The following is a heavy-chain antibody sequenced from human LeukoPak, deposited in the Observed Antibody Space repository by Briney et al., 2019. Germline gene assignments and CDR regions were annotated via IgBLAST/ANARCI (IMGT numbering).Heavy chain of an antibody. CDR2: IYYSGTT. J-gene: IGHJ6*02. D-gene: IGHD3-10*01. CDR1: GGSISSYY. V-gene: IGHV4-59*12. Sequence: SETLSLTCTVSGGSISSYYWSWIRQPPGKGLEWIGYIYYSGTTNYNPSLKSRVTISVDTSKNQFSLKLSSVTAADTAVYYCARERSFGFMVRGGSYGMDVWGQGTTVTVSS. CDR3: ARERSFGFMVRGGSYGMDV.